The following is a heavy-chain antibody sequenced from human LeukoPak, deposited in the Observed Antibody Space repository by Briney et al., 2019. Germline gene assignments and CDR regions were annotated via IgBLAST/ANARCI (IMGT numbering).Heavy chain of an antibody. Sequence: GGSLRLSCAASGFTFDDYAMHWVRQAPGKGLEWVSGISWNSGSIGYADSVKGRFTISRDNAKNSLYLQMNSLRAEDTALYYCAKDADILTGYSRGTDYYGMDVWGQGTTVTVSS. J-gene: IGHJ6*02. CDR1: GFTFDDYA. CDR2: ISWNSGSI. V-gene: IGHV3-9*01. CDR3: AKDADILTGYSRGTDYYGMDV. D-gene: IGHD3-9*01.